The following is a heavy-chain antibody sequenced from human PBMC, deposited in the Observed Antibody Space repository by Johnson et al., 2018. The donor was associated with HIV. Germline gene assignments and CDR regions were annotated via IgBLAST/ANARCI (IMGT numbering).Heavy chain of an antibody. CDR1: GSTFSSYG. CDR2: ISHDERIE. D-gene: IGHD2-21*01. CDR3: AKSIVVVLVGDNDDAFDM. Sequence: VQLVESGGGVVQPGGSLRLSCAASGSTFSSYGLHWVRQAPGKGLEWVAFISHDERIEYYGDSVKGRFTISRDNPWNTLYLQMNNLTSEDTGAYYCAKSIVVVLVGDNDDAFDMWGLGTMVTVSS. J-gene: IGHJ3*02. V-gene: IGHV3-30*02.